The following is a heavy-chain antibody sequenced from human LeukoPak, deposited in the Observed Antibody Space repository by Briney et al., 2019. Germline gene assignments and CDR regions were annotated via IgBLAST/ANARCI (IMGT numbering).Heavy chain of an antibody. Sequence: SETLSLTCNVSGGSISSYYWNWIRQPPGKGLEWIGYMSNSGSTNYNPSLKSRVTISLDTPKNQFSLKLSSVTAADTAVYYCARQGSGGWAFDIWGQGTMVTVSS. CDR2: MSNSGST. D-gene: IGHD1-26*01. CDR3: ARQGSGGWAFDI. V-gene: IGHV4-59*08. J-gene: IGHJ3*02. CDR1: GGSISSYY.